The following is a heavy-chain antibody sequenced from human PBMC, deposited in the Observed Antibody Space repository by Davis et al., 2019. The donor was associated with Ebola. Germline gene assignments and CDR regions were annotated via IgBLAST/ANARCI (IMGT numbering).Heavy chain of an antibody. V-gene: IGHV4-4*02. CDR2: IYHSGST. J-gene: IGHJ4*02. D-gene: IGHD3-16*02. CDR1: GGSISSSNW. Sequence: MPSETLSLTCAVSGGSISSSNWWSWVRQPPGKGLEWIGEIYHSGSTNYNPSLKSRVTISVDTSKNQFSLKLSSVTAADTAVYYCARGGLHLGELSLSYYFDYWGQGTLVTVSS. CDR3: ARGGLHLGELSLSYYFDY.